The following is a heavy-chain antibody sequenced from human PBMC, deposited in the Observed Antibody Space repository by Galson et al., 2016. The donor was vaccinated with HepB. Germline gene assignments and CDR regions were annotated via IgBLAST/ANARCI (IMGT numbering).Heavy chain of an antibody. J-gene: IGHJ4*02. Sequence: SVKVSCKASGYTFANYYIHWVRQAPGQGLEWMGIVDPSGGSTSYAEKFQDKVTMTRDTSTNTVYMDLNSLTSADTSLYYFAPVAGSYHYLDYWRQGTVITVSS. CDR1: GYTFANYY. V-gene: IGHV1-46*03. CDR3: APVAGSYHYLDY. D-gene: IGHD6-19*01. CDR2: VDPSGGST.